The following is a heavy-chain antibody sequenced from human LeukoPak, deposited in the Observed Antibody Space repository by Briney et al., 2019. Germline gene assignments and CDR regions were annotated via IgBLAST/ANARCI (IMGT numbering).Heavy chain of an antibody. CDR3: ARDQYYYDSSGYLFDY. J-gene: IGHJ4*02. CDR1: GGSINNYY. V-gene: IGHV4-4*07. D-gene: IGHD3-22*01. Sequence: SETLSLTCSVSGGSINNYYWTWIRQPAGKGLEWIGRIHTSGSTNYNPSLKSRVTMSVDTSKNQFSLKLSSVTAADTAVYYCARDQYYYDSSGYLFDYWGQGTLVTVSS. CDR2: IHTSGST.